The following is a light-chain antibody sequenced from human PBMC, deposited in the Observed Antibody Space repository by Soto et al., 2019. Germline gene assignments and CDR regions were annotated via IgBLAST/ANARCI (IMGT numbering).Light chain of an antibody. CDR1: SSDVGGYNY. CDR3: STYTSSSTLYV. V-gene: IGLV2-14*01. CDR2: DVS. Sequence: QSLLTPPAPPSGSPGQSITIPCPGKSSDVGGYNYVSWYQQHPGKAPKLMIYDVSNRPSGVSNRFSGSKSGNTASLTISGLQAEDEADYYCSTYTSSSTLYVFGTGTKVTVL. J-gene: IGLJ1*01.